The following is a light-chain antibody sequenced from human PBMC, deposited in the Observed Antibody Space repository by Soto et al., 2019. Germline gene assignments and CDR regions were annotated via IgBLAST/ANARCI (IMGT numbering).Light chain of an antibody. CDR2: EVS. CDR3: SSYAGSNNFV. V-gene: IGLV2-8*01. J-gene: IGLJ2*01. Sequence: QSVLTQPPSASGSPGQSVTISCTGTSSDVGGYNYVSWYQQHPGKAPKLMIYEVSKRPSGVPDRFSGSKSGNTASLTVSGLQAEDEADYDCSSYAGSNNFVFGGGTKVTVL. CDR1: SSDVGGYNY.